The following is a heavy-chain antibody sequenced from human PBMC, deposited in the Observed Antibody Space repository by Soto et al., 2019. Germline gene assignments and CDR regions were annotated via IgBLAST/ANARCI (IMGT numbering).Heavy chain of an antibody. J-gene: IGHJ4*02. D-gene: IGHD6-13*01. CDR1: GGSVTSDEDY. V-gene: IGHV4-61*08. CDR3: ASMYSSSWYRGFDY. Sequence: SETLSLTCTVSGGSVTSDEDYWSWIRQSPGKGLEWIGEINHSGSTNYNPSLKSRVTISVDTSKNQFSLKLSSVTAADTAVYYCASMYSSSWYRGFDYWGQGTLVTVSS. CDR2: INHSGST.